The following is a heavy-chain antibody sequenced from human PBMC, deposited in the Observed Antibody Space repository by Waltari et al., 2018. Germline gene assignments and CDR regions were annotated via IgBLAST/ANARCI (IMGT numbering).Heavy chain of an antibody. D-gene: IGHD1-1*01. J-gene: IGHJ6*02. V-gene: IGHV4-34*02. CDR3: AQKNCSPGDGLDV. Sequence: QVQLQQWGAGLLKPSETLSLTCAVNGGSFSGYCWSWLRQPPGKGLEWMGEVNHSATTSGNPSLKSRVTISVDTSKKQFSLKLISVTAADTAVYYCAQKNCSPGDGLDVWGQGTTVTVSS. CDR1: GGSFSGYC. CDR2: VNHSATT.